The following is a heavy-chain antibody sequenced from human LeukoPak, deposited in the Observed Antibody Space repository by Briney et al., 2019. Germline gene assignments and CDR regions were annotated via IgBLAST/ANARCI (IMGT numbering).Heavy chain of an antibody. D-gene: IGHD3-10*01. CDR1: GFTIGTYA. V-gene: IGHV3-23*01. J-gene: IGHJ4*02. Sequence: GSLRLTCAASGFTIGTYAMTWVRQAPGKGLEWVSGIGSAGTYYADSVKGRFTISRDNSKNTLYLQMNSLRAEDTAVYYCAKNLDASGSYFPDEWGQGTLVTVSS. CDR2: IGSAGT. CDR3: AKNLDASGSYFPDE.